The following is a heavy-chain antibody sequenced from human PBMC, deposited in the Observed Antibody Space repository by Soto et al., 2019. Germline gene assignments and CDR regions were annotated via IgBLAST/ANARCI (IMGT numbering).Heavy chain of an antibody. CDR1: GFTFSNYG. Sequence: QVQLVESGGGVVQPGTSLRLSCAASGFTFSNYGMNWVRQAPGKGLDCVASISSDGSSKYSADSVKGRFTISRDNSKNTLNLEMNSLRVEDTAVYYCAKVVEQQLVRCGLDCWGQGTLVTVSS. J-gene: IGHJ4*02. CDR3: AKVVEQQLVRCGLDC. CDR2: ISSDGSSK. D-gene: IGHD6-13*01. V-gene: IGHV3-30*18.